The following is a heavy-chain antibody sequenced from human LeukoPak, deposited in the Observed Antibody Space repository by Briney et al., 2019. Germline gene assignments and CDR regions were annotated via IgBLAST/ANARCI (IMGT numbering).Heavy chain of an antibody. Sequence: GGSLRLSCAASGFTFRSSWMSWVRQAPGKGLEWVANIKPDGSEKFYVDSVKGRFTISRDNAKNSLYLQMNSLRAEDTAVYYCARGYYDSSGYYFRYYYYMDVWGKGTTVTISS. CDR2: IKPDGSEK. D-gene: IGHD3-22*01. CDR1: GFTFRSSW. J-gene: IGHJ6*03. V-gene: IGHV3-7*01. CDR3: ARGYYDSSGYYFRYYYYMDV.